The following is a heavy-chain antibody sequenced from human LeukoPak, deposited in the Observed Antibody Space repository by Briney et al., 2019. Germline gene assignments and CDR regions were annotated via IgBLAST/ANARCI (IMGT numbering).Heavy chain of an antibody. V-gene: IGHV1-8*01. D-gene: IGHD5-18*01. Sequence: ASVKVSCKASGYTFTSYDINWVRQATGQGLEWMGWMNPNSGNTGYAQKFQGRVTMTTDTSTSTAYMELRSLRSDDTAVYYCASFPGSGYQHWGQGTLVTVSS. CDR2: MNPNSGNT. J-gene: IGHJ4*02. CDR3: ASFPGSGYQH. CDR1: GYTFTSYD.